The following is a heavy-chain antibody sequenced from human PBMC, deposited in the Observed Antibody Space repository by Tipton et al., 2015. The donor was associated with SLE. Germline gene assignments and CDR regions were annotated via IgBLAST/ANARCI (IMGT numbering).Heavy chain of an antibody. D-gene: IGHD3-10*01. J-gene: IGHJ6*03. CDR3: ASTPTFTMVRGVIITHYYYYMDV. CDR2: INHSGST. V-gene: IGHV4-34*01. Sequence: TLSLTCSVSGASISGYYWSWIRQPPGKGLEWIGEINHSGSTNYKPSLKSRVTISVDTSKNQFSLKLSSVTAADTAVYYCASTPTFTMVRGVIITHYYYYMDVWGKGTTVTVSS. CDR1: GASISGYY.